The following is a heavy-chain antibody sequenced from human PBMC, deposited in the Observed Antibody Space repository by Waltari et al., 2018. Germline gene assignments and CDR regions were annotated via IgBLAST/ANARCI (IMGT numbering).Heavy chain of an antibody. D-gene: IGHD3-22*01. V-gene: IGHV2-70*15. CDR3: VRENRVTMIRGSMDV. J-gene: IGHJ6*02. CDR2: IDWDDDK. CDR1: GFSLSGSQMC. Sequence: QVTLRESGPALVRPTQTLTLTCTFSGFSLSGSQMCVSWIRQPPGKALEWLARIDWDDDKYYRPSLQTRLTSSKDTSKNQVVLTMTDMGLVDTATYYCVRENRVTMIRGSMDVWGQGAMVTVSS.